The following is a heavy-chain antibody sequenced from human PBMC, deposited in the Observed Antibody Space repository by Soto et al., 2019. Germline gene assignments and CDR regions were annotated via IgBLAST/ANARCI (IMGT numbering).Heavy chain of an antibody. D-gene: IGHD6-6*01. V-gene: IGHV4-39*01. Sequence: NPSETLSLTCTVSGGSISSSSYYWGWIRQPPGKGLEWIGSIYYSGSTYYNPSLKSRVTISVDTSKNQFSLKLSSVTAADTAVYYCARANIAARSFISLHFDYWGQGTLVTVSS. CDR2: IYYSGST. J-gene: IGHJ4*02. CDR1: GGSISSSSYY. CDR3: ARANIAARSFISLHFDY.